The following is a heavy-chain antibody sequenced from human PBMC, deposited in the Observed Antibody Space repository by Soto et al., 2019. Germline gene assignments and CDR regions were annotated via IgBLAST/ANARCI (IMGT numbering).Heavy chain of an antibody. CDR1: GFTFSSYA. J-gene: IGHJ4*02. CDR3: AKEGKGWFGELLLGSY. D-gene: IGHD3-10*01. V-gene: IGHV3-23*01. Sequence: GGSLRLSCAASGFTFSSYAMSWVRQAPGKGLEWVSAISGSGGSTYYADSVKGRFTISRDNSKNTLYLQMNSLRAEDTAVYYCAKEGKGWFGELLLGSYWGQGTLVTVSS. CDR2: ISGSGGST.